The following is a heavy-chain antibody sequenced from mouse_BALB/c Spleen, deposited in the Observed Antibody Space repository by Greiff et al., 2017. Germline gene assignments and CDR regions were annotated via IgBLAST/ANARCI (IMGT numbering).Heavy chain of an antibody. D-gene: IGHD2-4*01. V-gene: IGHV14-3*02. CDR1: GFNIKDTY. CDR3: ARWGDYDWFAY. J-gene: IGHJ3*01. CDR2: IDPANGNT. Sequence: EVKLVESGAELVKPGASVKLSCTASGFNIKDTYMHWVKQRPEQGLEWIGRIDPANGNTKYDPKFQGKATITADTSSNTAYLQLSSLTSEDTAVYYCARWGDYDWFAYWGQGTLVTVSA.